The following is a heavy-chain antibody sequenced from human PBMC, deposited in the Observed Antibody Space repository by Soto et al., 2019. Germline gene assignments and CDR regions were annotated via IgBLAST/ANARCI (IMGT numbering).Heavy chain of an antibody. CDR2: IYPGDSDT. J-gene: IGHJ4*02. D-gene: IGHD1-26*01. V-gene: IGHV5-51*01. Sequence: PGESLKISCKGSGYSFTSHWIGWVRQMPGKGLEWMGIIYPGDSDTKYSSAFRGHVTISADTSVSTAYLQWRSLEATDSAIYYCARYSGSYWHYLDFWGQGTLVTVSS. CDR1: GYSFTSHW. CDR3: ARYSGSYWHYLDF.